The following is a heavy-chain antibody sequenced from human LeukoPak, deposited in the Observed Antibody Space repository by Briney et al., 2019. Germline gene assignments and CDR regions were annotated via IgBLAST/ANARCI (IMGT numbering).Heavy chain of an antibody. CDR3: ARGDYVWGSYRVRVYFDY. CDR2: IKQDGSEK. J-gene: IGHJ4*02. D-gene: IGHD3-16*02. Sequence: GGSLGLSCAASGFTFSSYWMSWVRQAPGKGLEWVANIKQDGSEKYYVDSVKGRFTISRDNAKNSLYLQMNSLRAEDTAVYYCARGDYVWGSYRVRVYFDYWGQGTLVTVSS. V-gene: IGHV3-7*01. CDR1: GFTFSSYW.